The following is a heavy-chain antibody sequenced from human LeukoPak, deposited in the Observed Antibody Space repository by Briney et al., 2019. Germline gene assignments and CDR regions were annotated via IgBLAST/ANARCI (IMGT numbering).Heavy chain of an antibody. CDR3: ARESAASGSNAFDI. Sequence: GGSLRLSCAASGFTFSSYEMNWVRQAPGEGLEWVSYIDSSGSTIYYVDSVKGRFTISRDGAKNSLYLQMNSLRAEDTAVYYCARESAASGSNAFDIWGQGAMVTVSS. D-gene: IGHD3-10*01. J-gene: IGHJ3*02. V-gene: IGHV3-48*03. CDR1: GFTFSSYE. CDR2: IDSSGSTI.